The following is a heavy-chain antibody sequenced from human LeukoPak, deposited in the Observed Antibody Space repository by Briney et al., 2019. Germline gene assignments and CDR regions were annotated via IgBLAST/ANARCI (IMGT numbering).Heavy chain of an antibody. CDR1: GGSISSYY. J-gene: IGHJ6*02. CDR3: ARAESRIWFGELYGMDV. CDR2: INHSGST. Sequence: SETLSLTCTVSGGSISSYYWSWIRQPPGKGLEWIGEINHSGSTNYNPSLKSRVTISVDTSKNQFSLKLSSVTAADTAVYYCARAESRIWFGELYGMDVWGQGTTVTVSS. D-gene: IGHD3-10*01. V-gene: IGHV4-34*01.